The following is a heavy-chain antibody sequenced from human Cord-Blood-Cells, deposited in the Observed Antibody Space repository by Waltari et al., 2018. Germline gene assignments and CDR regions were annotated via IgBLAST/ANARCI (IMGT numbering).Heavy chain of an antibody. V-gene: IGHV1-69*01. CDR3: ARGRDYYDSSGYYPFDY. CDR1: GGTFSSYA. Sequence: QVQLVQSGAEVKKPGSSVKVSCKASGGTFSSYAISWVRQAPGQGLEWMGGISPIFGTANHAQKFQGRVPITADESTSTAYMELSSLRSEDTAVYYCARGRDYYDSSGYYPFDYWGQGTLVTVSS. CDR2: ISPIFGTA. D-gene: IGHD3-22*01. J-gene: IGHJ4*02.